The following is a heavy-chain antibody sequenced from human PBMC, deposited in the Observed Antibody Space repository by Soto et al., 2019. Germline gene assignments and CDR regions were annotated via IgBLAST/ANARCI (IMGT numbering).Heavy chain of an antibody. CDR2: IYYSGST. CDR1: GGSISSNSFY. D-gene: IGHD2-15*01. CDR3: ASKYCSGGSCRYYYGMGV. J-gene: IGHJ6*02. Sequence: PSETLSLTCTVSGGSISSNSFYWGWIRQPPGKGLEWIGSIYYSGSTYYNPSLKSRVTISVDTSKNQFSLKLISVTAADTAVYYCASKYCSGGSCRYYYGMGVWGQGTTVTVSS. V-gene: IGHV4-39*01.